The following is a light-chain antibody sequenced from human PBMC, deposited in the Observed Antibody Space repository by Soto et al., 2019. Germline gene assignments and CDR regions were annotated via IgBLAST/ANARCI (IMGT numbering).Light chain of an antibody. Sequence: EIVMTQSPATLSVSPGERATLSCRASQSVSSNLAWYQQKPGQAPRLLIYGASNRATGIPARFSGSGSGTEFTRTISSLQSEYFAVYYCQQYNNWYTFGQGTKLEIK. CDR3: QQYNNWYT. CDR1: QSVSSN. V-gene: IGKV3-15*01. CDR2: GAS. J-gene: IGKJ2*01.